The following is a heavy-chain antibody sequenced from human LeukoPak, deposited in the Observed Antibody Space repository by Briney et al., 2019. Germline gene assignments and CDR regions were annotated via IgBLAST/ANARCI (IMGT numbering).Heavy chain of an antibody. CDR2: INTNTGNP. CDR3: TRPTWGVGAAVYTLDY. Sequence: GASVKVSCKASGYTFTSYAMNWVRQAPGQGLEWMGWINTNTGNPTYAQGFTGRFVFSLDTSVSTAYLQISSLKAEDTAVYYCTRPTWGVGAAVYTLDYWGQGTLVTVSS. J-gene: IGHJ4*02. V-gene: IGHV7-4-1*02. CDR1: GYTFTSYA. D-gene: IGHD6-13*01.